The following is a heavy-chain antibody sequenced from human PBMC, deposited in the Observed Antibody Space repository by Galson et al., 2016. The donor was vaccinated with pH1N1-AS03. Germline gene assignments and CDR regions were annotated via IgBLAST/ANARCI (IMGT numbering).Heavy chain of an antibody. CDR3: VRSDIVITASNTRPEGGDY. CDR2: IYHTGST. Sequence: SETLSLTCGVSGYSISRGYCWGWIRQAPGKGLEWIGSIYHTGSTYYNPSLKSRLTISMDTSKNQFSLNLSSVTAADTALYYCVRSDIVITASNTRPEGGDYWGQGTLVTVSS. J-gene: IGHJ4*02. CDR1: GYSISRGYC. V-gene: IGHV4-38-2*01. D-gene: IGHD5-12*01.